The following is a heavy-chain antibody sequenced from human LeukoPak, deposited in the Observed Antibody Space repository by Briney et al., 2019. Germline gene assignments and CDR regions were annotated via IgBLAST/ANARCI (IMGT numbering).Heavy chain of an antibody. V-gene: IGHV3-53*01. CDR3: AREGNYYDMDV. CDR2: IFSGGTT. CDR1: GFTVSINY. Sequence: GGSLRLSCAASGFTVSINYMSWVRQAPGKGLEWVPVIFSGGTTYYADSVKGRFTISRDNSKNTLYLQMNSLRAEDTAVYYCAREGNYYDMDVWGQGTTVTVSS. J-gene: IGHJ6*02.